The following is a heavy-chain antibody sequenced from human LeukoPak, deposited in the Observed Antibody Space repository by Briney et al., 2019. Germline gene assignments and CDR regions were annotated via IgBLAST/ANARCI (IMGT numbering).Heavy chain of an antibody. CDR3: ARDTDSAPAFQFAP. J-gene: IGHJ5*02. V-gene: IGHV1-2*02. CDR1: GYTFTSYY. D-gene: IGHD2-21*02. Sequence: ASVKVSCKASGYTFTSYYMHWVRQAPGQGLEWMGWINPNSGGTNYAQRFQGRVTMTRDTSISTASMELSRLTSDDTAVYYCARDTDSAPAFQFAPWGQGTLVTVSS. CDR2: INPNSGGT.